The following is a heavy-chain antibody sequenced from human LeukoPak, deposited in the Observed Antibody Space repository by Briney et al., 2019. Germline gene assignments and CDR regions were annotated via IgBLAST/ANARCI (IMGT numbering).Heavy chain of an antibody. Sequence: GGSLRLSCAASGFPFGSYSMNWVRQAPGKGLEWISYISSSGTTIYYADSVKGRFTISSDNARSSLYLQMNSLRAEDTAVYYCARGPPLFDPWGQGTLVTVSS. CDR1: GFPFGSYS. CDR3: ARGPPLFDP. CDR2: ISSSGTTI. J-gene: IGHJ5*02. V-gene: IGHV3-48*01.